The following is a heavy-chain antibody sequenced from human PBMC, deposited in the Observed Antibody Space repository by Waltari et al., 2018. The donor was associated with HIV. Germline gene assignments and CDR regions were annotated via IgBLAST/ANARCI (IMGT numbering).Heavy chain of an antibody. J-gene: IGHJ5*02. V-gene: IGHV4-59*01. D-gene: IGHD2-15*01. Sequence: QVQLQESGPGQMKPSETLSLTCTVSGGSISHYFWSWIRPPPGKGLEWLGYIYYSGSTNYNPSLKSRVTISVDTSKSQFSLKLSSVTAADTAVYYCARGRGGGGSSGNWFDPWGQGTLVTVSS. CDR2: IYYSGST. CDR1: GGSISHYF. CDR3: ARGRGGGGSSGNWFDP.